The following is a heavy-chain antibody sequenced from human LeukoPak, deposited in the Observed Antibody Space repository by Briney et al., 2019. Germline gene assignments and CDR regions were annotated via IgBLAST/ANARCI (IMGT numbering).Heavy chain of an antibody. CDR3: AKDYYDSSGYPAFDI. CDR1: GFTFSSSE. V-gene: IGHV3-48*03. D-gene: IGHD3-22*01. Sequence: PGGSLRLSCAASGFTFSSSEMNWVRQAPGKGLEWISYISSSGTTIYYADSVKGRFTISRDNSKNTLYLQMNSLRAEDTAVYYCAKDYYDSSGYPAFDIWGQGTMVTVSP. CDR2: ISSSGTTI. J-gene: IGHJ3*02.